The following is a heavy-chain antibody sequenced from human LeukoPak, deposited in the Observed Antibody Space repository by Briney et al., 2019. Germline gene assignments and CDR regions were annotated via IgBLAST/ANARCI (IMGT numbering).Heavy chain of an antibody. CDR3: ARGDTVTTERNGRYFDL. V-gene: IGHV4-34*01. Sequence: SETLSLTCAVYGGSFSGYYWSWIRQPPGKGLEWIGEINHSGSTNYNPSLKSRVAISVDTSKNQFSLKLSSVTAADTAVYYSARGDTVTTERNGRYFDLWGRGTLVTVSS. CDR2: INHSGST. J-gene: IGHJ2*01. D-gene: IGHD4-17*01. CDR1: GGSFSGYY.